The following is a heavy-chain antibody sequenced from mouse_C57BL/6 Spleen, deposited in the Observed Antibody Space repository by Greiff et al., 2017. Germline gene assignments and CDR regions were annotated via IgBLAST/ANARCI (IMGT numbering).Heavy chain of an antibody. Sequence: VKLMESGAELVRPGASVTLSCKASGYTFTDYEMHWVKQTPVHGLEWIGAIDPETGGTAYNQKFKGKAILTADKSSSTAYMELRSLTSEDSAVYYCTRERDDWYFDVWGTGTTVTVSS. J-gene: IGHJ1*03. D-gene: IGHD3-3*01. V-gene: IGHV1-15*01. CDR3: TRERDDWYFDV. CDR1: GYTFTDYE. CDR2: IDPETGGT.